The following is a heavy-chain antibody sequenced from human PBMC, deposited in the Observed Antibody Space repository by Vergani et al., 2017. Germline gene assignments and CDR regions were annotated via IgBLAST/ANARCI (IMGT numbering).Heavy chain of an antibody. CDR2: INPSGGST. CDR3: VRGGRGDHGDFWSRLGP. D-gene: IGHD3-3*01. CDR1: GYTFTSYY. J-gene: IGHJ5*02. Sequence: VQLVQSGAEVKKPGASVKVSCKASGYTFTSYYMHWVRQAPGKGLEWMGIINPSGGSTSYAQKFQGRVTMTRDTSTSTVYMELSSLRSEDTAVYYCVRGGRGDHGDFWSRLGPWGQGTRVIVSS. V-gene: IGHV1-46*01.